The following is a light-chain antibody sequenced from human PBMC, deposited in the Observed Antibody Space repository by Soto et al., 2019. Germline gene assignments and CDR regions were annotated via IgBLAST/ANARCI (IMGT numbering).Light chain of an antibody. CDR3: QQYGSSSWT. J-gene: IGKJ1*01. Sequence: VLTQSPGTLSLSPGERATLSCRASQSVSYYLAWYQQKPGQAPRLLIYDASSRATGVPDRFSGSGSGTDFTLTISRLEPEDFAVYYCQQYGSSSWTFGQGTKVDIK. CDR1: QSVSYY. V-gene: IGKV3-20*01. CDR2: DAS.